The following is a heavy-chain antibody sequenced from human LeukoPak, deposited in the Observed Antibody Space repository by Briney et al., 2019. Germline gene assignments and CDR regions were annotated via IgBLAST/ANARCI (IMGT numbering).Heavy chain of an antibody. CDR3: ARGQYNYGRDWFDP. D-gene: IGHD5-18*01. CDR2: INPNSGGT. V-gene: IGHV1-2*06. Sequence: GASVKVSCKAFGYTFTSNYMHWVRQAPGQGLEWMGRINPNSGGTNYAQKFQGRVTMTRDTSISTAYMELSRLRSDDTAVYYCARGQYNYGRDWFDPWGQGTLVTVSS. CDR1: GYTFTSNY. J-gene: IGHJ5*02.